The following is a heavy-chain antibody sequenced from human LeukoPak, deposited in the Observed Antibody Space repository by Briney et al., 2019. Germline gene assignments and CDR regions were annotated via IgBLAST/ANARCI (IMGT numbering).Heavy chain of an antibody. V-gene: IGHV3-21*06. CDR2: IDSSGGYM. J-gene: IGHJ4*02. CDR3: LRGDRRDY. CDR1: GFTFNTYS. Sequence: GGSLRLSCEASGFTFNTYSMNWARQAPGKGLEWVSSIDSSGGYMFYADSVKGRFIIPRDNAKDSLYLQMNSLRVEDTAVYYCLRGDRRDYWGQGTLVTVSS.